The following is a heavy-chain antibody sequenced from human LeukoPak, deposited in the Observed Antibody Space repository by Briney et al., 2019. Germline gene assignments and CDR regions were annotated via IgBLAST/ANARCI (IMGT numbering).Heavy chain of an antibody. Sequence: GGSLRLSCAASGFTYSDYYMSWIRQAPGKGLEWVSYISSSGSTIYYADSVKGRFTISRDNAKNSLYLQMNSLRAEDTALYHCARWLRYDSSGYYYDGRGYFDYWGQGTLVTVSS. J-gene: IGHJ4*02. CDR2: ISSSGSTI. CDR3: ARWLRYDSSGYYYDGRGYFDY. D-gene: IGHD3-22*01. V-gene: IGHV3-11*01. CDR1: GFTYSDYY.